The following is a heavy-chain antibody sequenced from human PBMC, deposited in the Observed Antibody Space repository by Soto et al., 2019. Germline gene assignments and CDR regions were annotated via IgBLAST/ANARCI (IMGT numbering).Heavy chain of an antibody. CDR3: ARVVDYYDSSGYFDY. V-gene: IGHV1-69*01. CDR2: VIPIFGTA. D-gene: IGHD3-22*01. J-gene: IGHJ4*02. Sequence: QVQLVQSGAEVKKPGSSVKVSCKASGDTLSSYAISWVRQAPGERLEWMGGVIPIFGTANYAQKFQGRVTVTADESTSTAYMELSSLRSKDTAVYYCARVVDYYDSSGYFDYWVQGTLVTVSS. CDR1: GDTLSSYA.